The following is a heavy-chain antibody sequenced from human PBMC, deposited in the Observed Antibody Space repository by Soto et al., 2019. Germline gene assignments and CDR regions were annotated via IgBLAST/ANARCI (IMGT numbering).Heavy chain of an antibody. V-gene: IGHV1-69*02. CDR1: GGTFRTYT. CDR2: IIPILDVA. CDR3: SRSIQEDIGGAGQKDIWFDP. J-gene: IGHJ5*02. D-gene: IGHD6-19*01. Sequence: QVQLVQSGAEVKRPGSSVKVSCQTSGGTFRTYTINWVRQAPGQGLEWMGRIIPILDVANYAQKFQGRVTITADKSTSTAHMELRSLRSEDTAVYYWSRSIQEDIGGAGQKDIWFDPWGQGTLVTVSS.